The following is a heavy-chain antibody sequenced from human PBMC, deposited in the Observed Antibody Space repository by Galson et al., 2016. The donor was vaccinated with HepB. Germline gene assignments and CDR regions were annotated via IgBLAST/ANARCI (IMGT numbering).Heavy chain of an antibody. D-gene: IGHD3-22*01. J-gene: IGHJ4*02. Sequence: SLRLSCAVSGFTFSKYMMNWVRQAPGKGLEWVSAIGGSGGDTYYADSMKGRFTISRDNSRNTLYLHISSLRAEDTAVYYCARRYDTPGYYYIDFWGQGTLVTVSS. V-gene: IGHV3-23*01. CDR2: IGGSGGDT. CDR3: ARRYDTPGYYYIDF. CDR1: GFTFSKYM.